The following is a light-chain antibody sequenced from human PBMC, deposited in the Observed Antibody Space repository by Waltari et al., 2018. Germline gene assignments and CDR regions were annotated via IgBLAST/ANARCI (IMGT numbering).Light chain of an antibody. CDR2: VNCEGSH. CDR3: QTGGHGTWV. V-gene: IGLV4-69*01. J-gene: IGLJ3*02. Sequence: QNPKKVPGYCMNVNCEGSHNKGDKIPERFSGSSSGAERYLTISSLQSEDEADYYCQTGGHGTWVFGGGTKLTVL.